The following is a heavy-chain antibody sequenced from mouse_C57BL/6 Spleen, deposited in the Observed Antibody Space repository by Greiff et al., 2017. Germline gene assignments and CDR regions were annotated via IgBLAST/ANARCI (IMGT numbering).Heavy chain of an antibody. J-gene: IGHJ2*01. CDR2: ISYDGSN. Sequence: EVQLVESGPGLVKPSQSLSLTCSVTGYSITSGYYWNWIRQFPGNKLEWMGYISYDGSNNYNPSLKNRISITRDTSKNQFFLKLNSVTTEDTATYYCARRGPGYFDYWGQGTTLTVSS. V-gene: IGHV3-6*01. CDR3: ARRGPGYFDY. CDR1: GYSITSGYY.